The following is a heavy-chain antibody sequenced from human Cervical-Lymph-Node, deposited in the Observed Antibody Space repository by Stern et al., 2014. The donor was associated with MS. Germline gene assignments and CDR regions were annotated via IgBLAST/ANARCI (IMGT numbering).Heavy chain of an antibody. Sequence: VQLLESGGGVVPPGRSLSLSCSPSGFAFSTYGMHWVRQAPGKGLEWVALISFDGAKTYYADSVKGRFTISRDNPKNTLYLQMKSLRGEDTAVYYCARGSDWYPLDYWGQGTLVTVSS. J-gene: IGHJ4*02. V-gene: IGHV3-30*03. D-gene: IGHD6-19*01. CDR2: ISFDGAKT. CDR3: ARGSDWYPLDY. CDR1: GFAFSTYG.